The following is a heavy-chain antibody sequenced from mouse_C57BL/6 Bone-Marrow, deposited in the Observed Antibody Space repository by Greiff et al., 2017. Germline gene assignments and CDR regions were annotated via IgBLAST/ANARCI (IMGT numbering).Heavy chain of an antibody. D-gene: IGHD1-1*01. CDR3: ARGDYYGSPYAMDY. CDR2: IDPSDSYT. V-gene: IGHV1-50*01. CDR1: GYTFPSYW. J-gene: IGHJ4*01. Sequence: VQLQQPGAELVKPGASVKLSCKASGYTFPSYWMQWVKQRPGQGLEWIGEIDPSDSYTNYNQKFKGKATLTVDTSSSTAYMQLSSLTSEDSAVYYCARGDYYGSPYAMDYWGQGTSVTVSS.